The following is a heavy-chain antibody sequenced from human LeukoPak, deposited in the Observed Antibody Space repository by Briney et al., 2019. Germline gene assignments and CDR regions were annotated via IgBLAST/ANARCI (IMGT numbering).Heavy chain of an antibody. CDR1: WFTVSRHY. CDR2: IYSGSST. Sequence: PGGFLRLSRAASWFTVSRHYLDWVRQAPGKGPELVSVIYSGSSTYYADSVKGRFTISRDNSKNTLYLQMNSLRAEDTAVYYCALDSGPYHFDYWGQGTLVTVSS. J-gene: IGHJ4*02. V-gene: IGHV3-53*01. D-gene: IGHD3/OR15-3a*01. CDR3: ALDSGPYHFDY.